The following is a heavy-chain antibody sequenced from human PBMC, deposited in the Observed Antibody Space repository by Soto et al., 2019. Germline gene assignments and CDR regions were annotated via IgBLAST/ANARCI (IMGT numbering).Heavy chain of an antibody. CDR3: ARGDSTDCSNGVCSFFYNHDMDV. V-gene: IGHV1-2*04. D-gene: IGHD2-8*01. CDR2: INPKSGGT. J-gene: IGHJ6*02. Sequence: ASVKVSCKASGYSFTDYHIHWVRQAPGQGLEWLGRINPKSGGTSTAQKFQGWVTMTTDTSISTASMELTKLTSDDTAIYYCARGDSTDCSNGVCSFFYNHDMDVWG. CDR1: GYSFTDYH.